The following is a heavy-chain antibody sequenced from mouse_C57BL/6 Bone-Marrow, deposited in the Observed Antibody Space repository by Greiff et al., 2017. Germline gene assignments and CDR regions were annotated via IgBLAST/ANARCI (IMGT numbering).Heavy chain of an antibody. CDR1: GYTFTSYG. Sequence: VQLQQSGAELARPGASVKLSCKASGYTFTSYGISWVKQRPGQGLEWIGEIYPRSGNTYYNEKFKGKATLTADKSSSTAYMELRSLTSEDSAVYFCASFISTVVGTGFAYWGQGTLVTVSA. J-gene: IGHJ3*01. CDR2: IYPRSGNT. CDR3: ASFISTVVGTGFAY. V-gene: IGHV1-81*01. D-gene: IGHD1-1*01.